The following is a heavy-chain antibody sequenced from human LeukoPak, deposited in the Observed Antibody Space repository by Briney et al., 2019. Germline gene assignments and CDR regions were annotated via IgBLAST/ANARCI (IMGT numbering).Heavy chain of an antibody. CDR3: ARGVSWLSYFDY. CDR1: GYSISSGYY. J-gene: IGHJ4*02. V-gene: IGHV4-38-2*02. D-gene: IGHD1-26*01. CDR2: IYHSGST. Sequence: SETLSLTCTVSGYSISSGYYWDWIRQPPGKGLEWIGNIYHSGSTVYNPSLKSRVTISVDTSKSQFSLKLNSVTAANTAVYYCARGVSWLSYFDYWGQGTLVTVSS.